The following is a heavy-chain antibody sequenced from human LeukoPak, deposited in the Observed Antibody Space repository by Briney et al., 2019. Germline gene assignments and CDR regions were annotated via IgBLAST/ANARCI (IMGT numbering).Heavy chain of an antibody. CDR3: ARLCGSRSYLYYYYYYMDV. J-gene: IGHJ6*03. CDR1: GGSISSRNW. Sequence: SGTLSLTCAVSGGSISSRNWWSWVRQPPGKGLEWIGEINHSGSTNYNPSLKSRVTISVDTSKNQFSLKLSSVTAADTAVYYCARLCGSRSYLYYYYYYMDVWGKGTTVTISS. V-gene: IGHV4-4*02. D-gene: IGHD3-10*01. CDR2: INHSGST.